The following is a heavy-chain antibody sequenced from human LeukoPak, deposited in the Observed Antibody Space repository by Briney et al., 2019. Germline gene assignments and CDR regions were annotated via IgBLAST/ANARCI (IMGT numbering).Heavy chain of an antibody. J-gene: IGHJ5*02. CDR3: ARSASGTNYKGCFDP. D-gene: IGHD3-10*01. CDR2: IHYSGNT. Sequence: SETLSLTCTVSGGSISSGGYYWIWVRQHPGKGLEWIGYIHYSGNTYYNPSLRSRLTISVDTSKNQFSLKLSSVTAADTAVYYCARSASGTNYKGCFDPWGQGTLVTVSS. V-gene: IGHV4-31*03. CDR1: GGSISSGGYY.